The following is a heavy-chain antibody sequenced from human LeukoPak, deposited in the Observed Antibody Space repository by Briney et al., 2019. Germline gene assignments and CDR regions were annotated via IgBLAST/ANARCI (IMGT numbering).Heavy chain of an antibody. CDR3: AKSSYYDFWSAPQFDP. J-gene: IGHJ5*02. V-gene: IGHV3-30*04. D-gene: IGHD3-3*01. CDR2: ISYDGSNK. Sequence: PGGSLRLSCAASGFTFSSYAMHWVRQAPGKGLEWVAVISYDGSNKYYADSVKGRFTISRDNSKNTLYLQMNSLRAEDTAVYYCAKSSYYDFWSAPQFDPWGQGTLVTVSS. CDR1: GFTFSSYA.